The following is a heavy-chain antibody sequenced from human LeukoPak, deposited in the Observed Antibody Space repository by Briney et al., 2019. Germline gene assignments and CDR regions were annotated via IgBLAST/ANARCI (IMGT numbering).Heavy chain of an antibody. CDR3: ARARTSGSARDY. CDR1: GGTFSSYA. D-gene: IGHD1-26*01. CDR2: IIPIFGTA. V-gene: IGHV1-69*01. Sequence: SVKVSCKASGGTFSSYAISWVRQAPGQGLEWMGGIIPIFGTANYAQKFQGRVTITADESTSTVYMELSSLRSEDTAVYYCARARTSGSARDYWGQGTLVTVSS. J-gene: IGHJ4*02.